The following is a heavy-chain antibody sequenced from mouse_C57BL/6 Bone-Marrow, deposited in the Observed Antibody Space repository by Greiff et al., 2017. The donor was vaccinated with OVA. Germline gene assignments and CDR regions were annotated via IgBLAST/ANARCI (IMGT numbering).Heavy chain of an antibody. D-gene: IGHD2-3*01. CDR1: GYTFTSYW. V-gene: IGHV1-64*01. J-gene: IGHJ1*03. CDR2: IHPNSGST. Sequence: QVQLQQPGAELVKPGASVKLSCKASGYTFTSYWMHWVKQRPGQGLEWIGMIHPNSGSTNYNEKFKSKATLTVDKSSSTAYMQLSSLTSEDSAVDYCARYDGYYWYFDVWGTGTTVTVSS. CDR3: ARYDGYYWYFDV.